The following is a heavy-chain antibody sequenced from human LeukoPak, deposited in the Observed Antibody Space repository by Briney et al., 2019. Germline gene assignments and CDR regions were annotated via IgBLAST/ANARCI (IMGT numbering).Heavy chain of an antibody. CDR1: GGSFIGYH. CDR3: ARGLAYSSSSYPLGY. Sequence: SETLSLTCAVSGGSFIGYHWNWIRQPPGKGLEWIGEINHSGSTNYNPSLKSRVTISVDTSKNQFSLKLSSVTAADTAVYYCARGLAYSSSSYPLGYWGQGTLVTVSS. J-gene: IGHJ4*02. V-gene: IGHV4-34*01. CDR2: INHSGST. D-gene: IGHD6-6*01.